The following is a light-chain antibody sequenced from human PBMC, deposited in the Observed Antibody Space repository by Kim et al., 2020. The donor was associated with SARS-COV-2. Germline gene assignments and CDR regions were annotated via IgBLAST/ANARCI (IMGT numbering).Light chain of an antibody. CDR2: GAS. CDR3: QQYNNWPVYT. J-gene: IGKJ2*01. V-gene: IGKV3-15*01. Sequence: VFPGERVTLSCRASQSIDNNLAWYQHKPGQAPRLLMYGASTRVTGIPVRFSGSGSGTDFTLTISSLQSEDFAVYYCQQYNNWPVYTFGQGTKLEIK. CDR1: QSIDNN.